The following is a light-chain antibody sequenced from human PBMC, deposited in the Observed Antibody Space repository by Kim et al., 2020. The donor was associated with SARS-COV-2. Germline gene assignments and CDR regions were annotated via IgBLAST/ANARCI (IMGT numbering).Light chain of an antibody. J-gene: IGLJ2*01. Sequence: GRSDTSSCTGTSSDVGGYNYVSWYQQHPGKAPKLMIYEVSKRPSGVPDRFSGSKSGNTASLTVSGLQAEDEADYYCSSYAGSNNLVFGGGTQLTVL. V-gene: IGLV2-8*01. CDR2: EVS. CDR1: SSDVGGYNY. CDR3: SSYAGSNNLV.